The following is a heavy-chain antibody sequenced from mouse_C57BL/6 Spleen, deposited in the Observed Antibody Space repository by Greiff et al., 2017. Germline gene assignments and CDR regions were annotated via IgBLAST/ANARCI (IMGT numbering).Heavy chain of an antibody. CDR1: GFTFSSYG. V-gene: IGHV5-6*01. CDR3: ARQEGTSWFAY. CDR2: ISSGGSYT. Sequence: EVQRVESGGDLVKPGGSLKLSCAASGFTFSSYGMSWVRQTPDKRLEWVATISSGGSYTYYPDSVKGRFTISRDNAKNTLYLQMSSLKSEDTAMYYCARQEGTSWFAYWGQGTLVTVSA. J-gene: IGHJ3*01.